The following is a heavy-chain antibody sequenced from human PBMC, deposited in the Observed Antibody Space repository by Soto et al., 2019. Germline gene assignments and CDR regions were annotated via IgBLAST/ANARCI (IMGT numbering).Heavy chain of an antibody. J-gene: IGHJ6*02. CDR2: INSDGSST. CDR1: GSIFSNCW. D-gene: IGHD3-22*01. CDR3: VRAIGHYGMDV. Sequence: PGGSLRLSCVASGSIFSNCWMHWVRQAPGMGLVWVSHINSDGSSTTYADSVKGRFTISRDNAKNTLYLQMDILRAEDTAVYYCVRAIGHYGMDVWGRGTTFTVSS. V-gene: IGHV3-74*01.